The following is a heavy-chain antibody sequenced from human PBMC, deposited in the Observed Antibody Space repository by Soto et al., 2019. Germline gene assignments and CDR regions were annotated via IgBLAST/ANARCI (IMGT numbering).Heavy chain of an antibody. V-gene: IGHV3-7*03. Sequence: EVQLVEHGGGLAQPGGSLRLSCAASGFTFGSFWMSWVRQAPGKGLEWVANIKEDGSEKRYVESVKGRFTISRDNANKSLSLPATRLRAEDPAVYYWARARDSLGYSIFGYWGQGSLVSVSS. CDR2: IKEDGSEK. CDR1: GFTFGSFW. D-gene: IGHD3-22*01. J-gene: IGHJ4*02. CDR3: ARARDSLGYSIFGY.